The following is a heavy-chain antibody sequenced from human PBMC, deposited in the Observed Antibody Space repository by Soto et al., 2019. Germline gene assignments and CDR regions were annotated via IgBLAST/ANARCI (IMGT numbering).Heavy chain of an antibody. V-gene: IGHV1-69*13. D-gene: IGHD6-19*01. CDR1: GGTFSSYA. CDR2: IIPIFGTA. Sequence: SVKVSCKASGGTFSSYAISWVRQAPGQGLEWVGGIIPIFGTANYAQKFQGRVTITADESTSTAYMELSSLRSEDTAVYYCASCISIAVAGRRWFSFDTWGQGKMVTVS. J-gene: IGHJ5*02. CDR3: ASCISIAVAGRRWFSFDT.